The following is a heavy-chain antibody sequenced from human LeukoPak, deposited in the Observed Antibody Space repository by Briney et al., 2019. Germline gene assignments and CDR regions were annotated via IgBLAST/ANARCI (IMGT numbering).Heavy chain of an antibody. CDR1: GFTFSAYS. J-gene: IGHJ6*03. CDR3: ARDTTHYDYYMDV. CDR2: ISGSSRAI. V-gene: IGHV3-48*04. D-gene: IGHD1-14*01. Sequence: GGSLRLSCAASGFTFSAYSMNWVRQAPGKGLEWVSYISGSSRAIYYADSVQGRFTISRDTAKNSLYLQMNSLRAEDTAVYYCARDTTHYDYYMDVWGKGTTVTVSS.